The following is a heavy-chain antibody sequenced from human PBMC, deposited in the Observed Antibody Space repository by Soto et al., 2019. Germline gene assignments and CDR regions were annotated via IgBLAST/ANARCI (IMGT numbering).Heavy chain of an antibody. CDR2: ISGSGGST. CDR3: AKTRGGYCSGGSCYGNLDY. J-gene: IGHJ4*02. Sequence: EVQLLESGGGLVQPGGSLRLSCAASGFTFSSYAMSWVRQAPGKGLEWVSAISGSGGSTYYADSVKGRFTISRDNSKNTLYLQMKSLRAEDTAVYYCAKTRGGYCSGGSCYGNLDYWGQGTLVTVSS. V-gene: IGHV3-23*01. CDR1: GFTFSSYA. D-gene: IGHD2-15*01.